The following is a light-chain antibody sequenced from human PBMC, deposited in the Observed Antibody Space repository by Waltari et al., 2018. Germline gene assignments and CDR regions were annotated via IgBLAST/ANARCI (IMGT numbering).Light chain of an antibody. CDR1: PGVFKTYNNRNY. V-gene: IGKV4-1*01. CDR3: QQYYDNWT. CDR2: WAS. Sequence: DIVVTQSPDSLAVSLGGRVTMNCKSSPGVFKTYNNRNYLGWFQQKPGQPPKLLIYWASTRESGVPDRFSGSGSGTDFTLTISSLQAEDVAVYYCQQYYDNWTFGQGTKVEIK. J-gene: IGKJ1*01.